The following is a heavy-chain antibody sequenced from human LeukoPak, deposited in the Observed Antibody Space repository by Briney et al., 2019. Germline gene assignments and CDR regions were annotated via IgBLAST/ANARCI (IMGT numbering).Heavy chain of an antibody. CDR3: ARVRRYYYGMDV. Sequence: GASVKVSCKASGYTLTDYYIHWVRQAPGHGLEWMGWMNPNSGDTNSAQSFQGRVTMTRETSISTAYMELSRLRFDDTAVYYCARVRRYYYGMDVWGQGTTVTVSS. J-gene: IGHJ6*02. CDR1: GYTLTDYY. CDR2: MNPNSGDT. V-gene: IGHV1-2*02.